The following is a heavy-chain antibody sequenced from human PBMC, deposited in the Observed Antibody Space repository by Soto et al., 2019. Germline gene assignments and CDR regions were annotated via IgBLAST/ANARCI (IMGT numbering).Heavy chain of an antibody. CDR2: INHNSGDT. CDR1: GYIFTGYY. J-gene: IGHJ4*02. Sequence: ASVKVSCKASGYIFTGYYMHWVRQAPGQGLEWMGWINHNSGDTNYTQKFQGWVTMTRDTSISTAYMELSRLRSDDTAVYYCATSRISIAVAGRTAYYFDYWGQGTLVTVSS. CDR3: ATSRISIAVAGRTAYYFDY. D-gene: IGHD6-19*01. V-gene: IGHV1-2*04.